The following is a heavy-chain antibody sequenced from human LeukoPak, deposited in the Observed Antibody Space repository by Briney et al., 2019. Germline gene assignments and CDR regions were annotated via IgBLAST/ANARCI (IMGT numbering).Heavy chain of an antibody. CDR2: IYYSGST. CDR3: ARGKRGRGGGSYESPFDY. D-gene: IGHD1-26*01. V-gene: IGHV4-39*07. CDR1: GGSISSISYF. Sequence: SETLSLTCTVSGGSISSISYFWGWIRQPPGKGLEWIGTIYYSGSTYYKPSLKSRVTISVDTSKNQFSLKLSSVTAADTAVYYRARGKRGRGGGSYESPFDYWGPGTLVTVSS. J-gene: IGHJ4*02.